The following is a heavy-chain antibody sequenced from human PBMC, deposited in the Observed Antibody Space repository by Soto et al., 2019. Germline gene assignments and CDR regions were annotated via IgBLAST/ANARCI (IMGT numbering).Heavy chain of an antibody. J-gene: IGHJ6*03. Sequence: HPGGSLRLSCAASGFTFSIYSMNWVRQAPGKGLEWVSYISSSSTIYYADSVKGRFTISRDNAKNSLYLQMNSLRAEDTAVYYCAREGGAYYDYIWGSYRPRNYYYMDVWGKGTTVTVSS. V-gene: IGHV3-48*01. D-gene: IGHD3-16*02. CDR1: GFTFSIYS. CDR2: ISSSSTI. CDR3: AREGGAYYDYIWGSYRPRNYYYMDV.